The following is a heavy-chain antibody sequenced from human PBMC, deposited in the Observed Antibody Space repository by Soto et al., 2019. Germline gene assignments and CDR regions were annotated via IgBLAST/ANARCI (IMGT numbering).Heavy chain of an antibody. CDR1: GGSISSSHW. D-gene: IGHD3-16*02. J-gene: IGHJ3*02. V-gene: IGHV4-4*02. Sequence: QVQLQESGPGLVKPSGTLSLICAVSGGSISSSHWWNWVRQPPGKGLEWIGEIYHSGSTNYNPSLKGRVTISVDKSKNRFSREVTSVTGADSGVDYCDEGGGGGSFRDAFDIWGQGTMVTVSS. CDR3: DEGGGGGSFRDAFDI. CDR2: IYHSGST.